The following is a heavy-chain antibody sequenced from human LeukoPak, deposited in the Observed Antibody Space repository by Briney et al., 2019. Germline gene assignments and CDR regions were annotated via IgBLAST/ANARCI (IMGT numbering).Heavy chain of an antibody. CDR3: AKVLIRRLDAFDI. V-gene: IGHV3-23*01. CDR2: ISGSGGST. CDR1: GFTFSSYA. D-gene: IGHD3-10*01. Sequence: SGGSLRLSCAASGFTFSSYAMSWVRQAPGKGLEWVSAISGSGGSTYYADSVKGRFTISRDNSKNTLYLQMNSLRAEDTAVYYCAKVLIRRLDAFDIWGQGTMVTVSS. J-gene: IGHJ3*02.